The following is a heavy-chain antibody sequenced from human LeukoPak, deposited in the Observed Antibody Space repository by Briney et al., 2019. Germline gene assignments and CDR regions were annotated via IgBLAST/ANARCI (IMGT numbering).Heavy chain of an antibody. Sequence: PSETLSLTCTVSGVSISSYYWSWIRQPPGKGLEWIGYIYYSGSTNYNPSLKSRVTISVDTSKNQFSLKLSSVTAADPAVYYCARRSIAARGFDYWGQGTLVTVSS. CDR2: IYYSGST. J-gene: IGHJ4*02. V-gene: IGHV4-59*01. CDR3: ARRSIAARGFDY. D-gene: IGHD6-6*01. CDR1: GVSISSYY.